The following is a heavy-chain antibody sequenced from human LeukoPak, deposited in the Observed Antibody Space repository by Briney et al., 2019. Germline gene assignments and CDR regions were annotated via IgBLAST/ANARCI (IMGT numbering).Heavy chain of an antibody. CDR3: AREGGLRYFDTANWFDP. D-gene: IGHD3-9*01. CDR1: GGTFSSYA. CDR2: IIPIFGTA. Sequence: GASVKVSYKASGGTFSSYAISWVRQAPGQGLEWMGGIIPIFGTANYAQKFQGRVTITADESTSTAYMELSSLRSEDTAVYYCAREGGLRYFDTANWFDPWGQGTLVTVSS. J-gene: IGHJ5*02. V-gene: IGHV1-69*13.